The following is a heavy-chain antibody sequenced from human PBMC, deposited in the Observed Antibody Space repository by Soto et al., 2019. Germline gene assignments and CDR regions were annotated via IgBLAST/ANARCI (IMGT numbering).Heavy chain of an antibody. D-gene: IGHD5-12*01. V-gene: IGHV1-69*01. CDR1: GGTFSSYA. J-gene: IGHJ4*02. Sequence: QVQLVQSGAEVKKPGSSVKVSCKASGGTFSSYAISWVRQAPGQGLEWMGGIIPIFGTANYAQKFQGRVTITADESTSTAYMELTSLRSEDTAVYYCAREGHKGTDSGYDDYWGQGTLVTVSS. CDR2: IIPIFGTA. CDR3: AREGHKGTDSGYDDY.